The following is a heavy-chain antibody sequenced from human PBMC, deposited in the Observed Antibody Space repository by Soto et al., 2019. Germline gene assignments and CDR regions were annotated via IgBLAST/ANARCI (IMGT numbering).Heavy chain of an antibody. V-gene: IGHV4-39*01. CDR1: GGSISSSRYY. Sequence: PSETPSPTCPVSGGSISSSRYYWVWVRQPPRKGLGWVGGIYFSGSTHYNPSPQSPGTISLDTSENQFSLKLSSVTAADTDVYYCARPEYSYGDYAFDIWGQGTMVTVSS. J-gene: IGHJ3*02. D-gene: IGHD5-18*01. CDR3: ARPEYSYGDYAFDI. CDR2: IYFSGST.